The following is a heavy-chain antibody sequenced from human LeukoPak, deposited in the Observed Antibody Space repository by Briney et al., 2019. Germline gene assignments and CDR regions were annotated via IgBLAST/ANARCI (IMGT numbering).Heavy chain of an antibody. D-gene: IGHD1-1*01. V-gene: IGHV4-38-2*02. Sequence: PSETLSLTCTVSGGSISSYYWGWIRQPPGKGLEWIGSIYHSGTTYYNPSLKSRVTISVDTSKNQFSLKLSSVTAADTAVYYCAREPRTSGREIGPFDMWGRGTMVIVSS. CDR1: GGSISSYY. J-gene: IGHJ3*02. CDR3: AREPRTSGREIGPFDM. CDR2: IYHSGTT.